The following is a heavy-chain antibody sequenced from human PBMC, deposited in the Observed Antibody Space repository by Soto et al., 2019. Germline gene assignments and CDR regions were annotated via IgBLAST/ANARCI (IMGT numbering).Heavy chain of an antibody. V-gene: IGHV1-69*06. Sequence: QVELVQSGAEVKKPGSSVKVSCQASEDTFRNYAISWVRQAPGQGLEWMGGIIPIFGTANYAQKFQGRVTITADTSANTVYLELSSLRSDDTAVYYCARDLGTHGNYYDSSGPSGGFDPWGQGTLVTVSS. J-gene: IGHJ5*02. CDR2: IIPIFGTA. CDR3: ARDLGTHGNYYDSSGPSGGFDP. CDR1: EDTFRNYA. D-gene: IGHD3-22*01.